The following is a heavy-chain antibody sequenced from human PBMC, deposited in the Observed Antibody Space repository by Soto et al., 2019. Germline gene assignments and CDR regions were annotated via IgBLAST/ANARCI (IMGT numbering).Heavy chain of an antibody. CDR2: IYISGTT. CDR1: GGSIGIGDYY. V-gene: IGHV4-30-4*01. J-gene: IGHJ6*02. CDR3: ARIIPPHYYGLDV. Sequence: SETLSLTCTVSGGSIGIGDYYWSCMRQPPGQGLEWIGYIYISGTTYYSPSLKSRVIISLDKSNNQFSLKLSSVTAADTAVYYCARIIPPHYYGLDVWGQGTMVTVSS. D-gene: IGHD2-21*01.